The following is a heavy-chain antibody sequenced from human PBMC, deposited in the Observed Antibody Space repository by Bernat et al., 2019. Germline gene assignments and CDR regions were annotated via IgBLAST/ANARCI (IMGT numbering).Heavy chain of an antibody. CDR1: GGTFSSYA. D-gene: IGHD3-10*01. CDR3: AGGDYYGSGSYFDD. J-gene: IGHJ4*02. CDR2: IIPIFGIA. V-gene: IGHV1-69*17. Sequence: QVQLVQSGAEVKKPGSSVKVSCKASGGTFSSYAISWVRQAPGQGLEWMGGIIPIFGIANYAQKFQGRVTITADKSTSTAYMELSSLRSEDTAVYYCAGGDYYGSGSYFDDWGQGTLVTVSS.